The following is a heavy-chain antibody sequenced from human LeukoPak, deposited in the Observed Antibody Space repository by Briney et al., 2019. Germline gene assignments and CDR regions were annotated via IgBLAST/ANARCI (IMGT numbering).Heavy chain of an antibody. J-gene: IGHJ4*02. Sequence: PSETLSLTCTVSGGSISSSSYYWGWIRQPPGKGLEWIGSIYHSGSTYYNPSLKSRVTISVDTSKNQFSLKLSSVTAADTAVYYCARGEFGENYWGQGTLVTVSS. CDR3: ARGEFGENY. CDR1: GGSISSSSYY. CDR2: IYHSGST. D-gene: IGHD3-10*01. V-gene: IGHV4-39*07.